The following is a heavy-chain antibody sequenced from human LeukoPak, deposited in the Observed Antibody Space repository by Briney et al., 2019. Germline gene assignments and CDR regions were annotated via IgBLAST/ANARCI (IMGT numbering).Heavy chain of an antibody. J-gene: IGHJ4*02. D-gene: IGHD1-1*01. V-gene: IGHV3-7*01. CDR1: GFTFSSYS. CDR2: IKQDGSEK. CDR3: ARREVRYSFDY. Sequence: PGGSLRLSCAASGFTFSSYSMNWVRQAPGKGLEWVANIKQDGSEKYYVDSVKGRFTISRDNAKNSLYLQMNSLRAEDTAVYYCARREVRYSFDYWGKGPLVTVS.